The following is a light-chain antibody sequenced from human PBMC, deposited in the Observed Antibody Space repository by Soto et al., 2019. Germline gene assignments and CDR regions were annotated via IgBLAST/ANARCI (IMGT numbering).Light chain of an antibody. Sequence: QSALTQPASVSGSPGQSITISCTGISSDIGSYDYVSWYQQHPGKAPKLIIYGVSNRPSGVSNRFSGSKSGNTASLTISGLQAEDEADYYCTSYTSSSTLRVFGGGTQLTVL. CDR3: TSYTSSSTLRV. CDR1: SSDIGSYDY. V-gene: IGLV2-14*01. CDR2: GVS. J-gene: IGLJ3*02.